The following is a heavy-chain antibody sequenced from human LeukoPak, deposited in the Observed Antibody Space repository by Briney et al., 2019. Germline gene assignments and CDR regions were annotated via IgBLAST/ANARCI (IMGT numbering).Heavy chain of an antibody. Sequence: GGSLRLSCAATGFTFSSYSMNWVRQAPGKGLEWVSSISSSSSYIYYADSVKGRFTISRDNAKNSLYLQMNSLRAEDTAVYYCARDSGNYLDAFDIWGQGTMVTVSS. D-gene: IGHD1-7*01. J-gene: IGHJ3*02. CDR2: ISSSSSYI. CDR1: GFTFSSYS. V-gene: IGHV3-21*01. CDR3: ARDSGNYLDAFDI.